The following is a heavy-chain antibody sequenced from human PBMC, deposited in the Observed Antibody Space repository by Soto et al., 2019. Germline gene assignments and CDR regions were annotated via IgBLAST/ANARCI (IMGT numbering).Heavy chain of an antibody. CDR3: ARLSGYVDYYYGMDV. Sequence: GESLKISCKGSGYSFTSYWISWVRQMPGKGLEWMGRIDPSDSYTNYSPSFQGHVTISADKSISTAYLQWSSLKASDTAMYYCARLSGYVDYYYGMDVWGQGTTVTASS. J-gene: IGHJ6*02. CDR1: GYSFTSYW. CDR2: IDPSDSYT. V-gene: IGHV5-10-1*01. D-gene: IGHD1-1*01.